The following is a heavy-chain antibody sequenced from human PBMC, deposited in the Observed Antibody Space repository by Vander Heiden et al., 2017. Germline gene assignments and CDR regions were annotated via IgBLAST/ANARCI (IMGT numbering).Heavy chain of an antibody. D-gene: IGHD7-27*01. J-gene: IGHJ6*02. CDR3: ARGTSLWAYYYYGMDV. Sequence: QVQLVESGGGVVQPGRSLRLSCAGSGFTFRSYGMHWVRQAPGKGLEWVAVIWYDGSNKYYADSVKGRFTISRDNSKNTLYLQMNSLRAEDTAVYYCARGTSLWAYYYYGMDVWGQGTTVTVSS. V-gene: IGHV3-33*01. CDR1: GFTFRSYG. CDR2: IWYDGSNK.